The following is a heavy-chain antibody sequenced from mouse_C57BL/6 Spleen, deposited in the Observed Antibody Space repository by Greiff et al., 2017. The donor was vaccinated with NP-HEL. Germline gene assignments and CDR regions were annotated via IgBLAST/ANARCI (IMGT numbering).Heavy chain of an antibody. Sequence: QVQLQQPGAELVRPGSSVKLSCKASGYSFTSYWMDWVKQRPGQGLEWIGNIYPSDSETHYNPKFKDKATLTVDKSSSTAYMQLSSLPSEDSAVYYSAGSSGRYYAMDYWGQGTSVTVSS. J-gene: IGHJ4*01. CDR3: AGSSGRYYAMDY. CDR2: IYPSDSET. V-gene: IGHV1-61*01. D-gene: IGHD3-2*02. CDR1: GYSFTSYW.